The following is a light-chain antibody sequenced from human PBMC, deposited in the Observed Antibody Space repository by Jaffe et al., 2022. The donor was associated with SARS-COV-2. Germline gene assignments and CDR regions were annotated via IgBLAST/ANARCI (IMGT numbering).Light chain of an antibody. CDR1: QSVGIN. Sequence: VVMTQSPDILSASPGGRATLSCRASQSVGINLVWYQQKPGQAPRRLIYGASFRDTGVPARFSGSGSGTEFTLTISSLQSEDFAVYYCQQYNAWPRTFGQGTRVEIK. V-gene: IGKV3-15*01. CDR3: QQYNAWPRT. CDR2: GAS. J-gene: IGKJ1*01.